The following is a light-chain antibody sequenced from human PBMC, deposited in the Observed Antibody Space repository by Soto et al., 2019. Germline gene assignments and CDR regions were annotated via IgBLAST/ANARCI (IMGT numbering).Light chain of an antibody. CDR1: QSVGSY. CDR3: QHRSNG. J-gene: IGKJ2*01. V-gene: IGKV3-11*01. CDR2: GAS. Sequence: ETVLTQSPDTLSLSPGERVTLSCRASQSVGSYLVWYQQKPGQARRLLIYGASNRATGIPARFSGSGSGTDFTLTISSLEPEDFAVYYCQHRSNGFGQGTKLEIK.